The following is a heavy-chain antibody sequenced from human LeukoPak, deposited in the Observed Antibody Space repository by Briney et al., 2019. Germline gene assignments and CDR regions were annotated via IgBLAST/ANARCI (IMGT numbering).Heavy chain of an antibody. CDR3: ARGFRAFDF. J-gene: IGHJ3*01. CDR1: GFTFSSYS. V-gene: IGHV3-21*01. Sequence: GGSLRLSCAASGFTFSSYSMSWVRQAPGKGLEWASSISGSSSYIYYADSVKGRFTISRDNTKNSLYLQMDSLRAEDTAVYYCARGFRAFDFWAQGTMVTVSS. CDR2: ISGSSSYI.